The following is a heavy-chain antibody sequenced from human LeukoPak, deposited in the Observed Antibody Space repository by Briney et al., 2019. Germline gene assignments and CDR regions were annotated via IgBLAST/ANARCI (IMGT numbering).Heavy chain of an antibody. CDR3: AKEGRSLQTY. Sequence: PGGSLRLSCAASGFMFSSNWMSWVRLAPGKGLEWVANIKEDGTETYYVDSVKGRFTISRDNAKNPLYLQMNSLRVEGTAVYYCAKEGRSLQTYWGQGTLVTVSS. J-gene: IGHJ4*02. V-gene: IGHV3-7*03. CDR2: IKEDGTET. CDR1: GFMFSSNW. D-gene: IGHD5-24*01.